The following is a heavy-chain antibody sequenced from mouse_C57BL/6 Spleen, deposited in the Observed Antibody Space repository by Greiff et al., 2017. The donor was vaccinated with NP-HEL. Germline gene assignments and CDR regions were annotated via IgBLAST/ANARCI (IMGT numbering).Heavy chain of an antibody. J-gene: IGHJ3*01. CDR2: INPNNGGT. CDR3: AREPEDSNFLTGKTWFAY. D-gene: IGHD2-5*01. Sequence: VQLQQSGPELVKPGASVKIPCKASGYTFTDYNMDWVKQSHGKSLEWIGDINPNNGGTIYNQKFKGKSTLTVDKSSSTAYMGLRSLTSEDTAVYYCAREPEDSNFLTGKTWFAYWGQGTLVTVSA. CDR1: GYTFTDYN. V-gene: IGHV1-18*01.